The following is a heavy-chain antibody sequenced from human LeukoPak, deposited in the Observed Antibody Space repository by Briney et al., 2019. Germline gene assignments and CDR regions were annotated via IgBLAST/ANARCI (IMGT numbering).Heavy chain of an antibody. CDR1: GFTFSSYS. Sequence: GGSLRLSCAASGFTFSSYSMNWVRQAPGKGLEWVSSISSSSSYIYYADSVKGRFTISRDNAKNSLYLQMNSLRAEDTAVYYCARDSRRWPLYPYYFDYWGQGTLVTVSS. D-gene: IGHD5-24*01. V-gene: IGHV3-21*01. CDR2: ISSSSSYI. CDR3: ARDSRRWPLYPYYFDY. J-gene: IGHJ4*02.